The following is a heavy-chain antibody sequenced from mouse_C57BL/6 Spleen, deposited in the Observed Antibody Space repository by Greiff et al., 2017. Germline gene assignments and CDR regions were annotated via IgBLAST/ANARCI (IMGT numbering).Heavy chain of an antibody. Sequence: VQLVESGPELVKPGASVKISCKASGYAFSSSWMNWVKQRPGKGLEWIGRIYPGDGDTNYNGKFKGKATLTADKSSSTAYMQLSSLTSEDSAVYFCAEGYYDYGGYYFDYWGQGTTLTVSS. V-gene: IGHV1-82*01. CDR1: GYAFSSSW. CDR3: AEGYYDYGGYYFDY. J-gene: IGHJ2*01. D-gene: IGHD2-4*01. CDR2: IYPGDGDT.